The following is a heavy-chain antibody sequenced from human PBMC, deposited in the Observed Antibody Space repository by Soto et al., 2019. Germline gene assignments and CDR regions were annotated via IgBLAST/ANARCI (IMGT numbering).Heavy chain of an antibody. J-gene: IGHJ4*02. CDR3: VRVVAIPGYPDN. V-gene: IGHV1-69*12. Sequence: QVQLVQSGAEVRQPASSVKVSCKTSGGTFSSYAISWVRQAPGQGLEWMGGIVPIVDTSTYAQKFQGRVTINADESTSTVYMELSSLRSDDTALYYCVRVVAIPGYPDNWGQGTLVNGSS. CDR1: GGTFSSYA. CDR2: IVPIVDTS. D-gene: IGHD5-12*01.